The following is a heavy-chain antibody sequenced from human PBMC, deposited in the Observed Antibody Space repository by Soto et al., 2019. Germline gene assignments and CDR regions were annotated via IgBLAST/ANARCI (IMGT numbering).Heavy chain of an antibody. CDR1: GGSINNYY. CDR3: ARVADPAYLFDY. D-gene: IGHD6-19*01. CDR2: VFYSGST. V-gene: IGHV4-59*01. Sequence: SETLSLTCTVSGGSINNYYWSWIRRPPGKGLEWLGRVFYSGSTEYNPSLKSRVTISVDTSKNQFSLNLYSVTAADTAVYFCARVADPAYLFDYWGHGTLLTVSS. J-gene: IGHJ4*01.